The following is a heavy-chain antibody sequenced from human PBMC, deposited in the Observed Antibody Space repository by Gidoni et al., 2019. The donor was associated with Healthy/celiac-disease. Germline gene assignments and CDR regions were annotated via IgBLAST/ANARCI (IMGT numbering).Heavy chain of an antibody. CDR2: IRSKAYGGTT. CDR3: TRVGATDMSNAFDI. D-gene: IGHD5-18*01. CDR1: GFTFGDYA. Sequence: EVQLVESGGGLVQPGRSLRLSCTASGFTFGDYAMSWFRPAPGKGLEWVGFIRSKAYGGTTEYAASVKGRFTISRDDSKSIAYLQMNSLKTEDTAVYYCTRVGATDMSNAFDIWGQGTMVTVSS. J-gene: IGHJ3*02. V-gene: IGHV3-49*03.